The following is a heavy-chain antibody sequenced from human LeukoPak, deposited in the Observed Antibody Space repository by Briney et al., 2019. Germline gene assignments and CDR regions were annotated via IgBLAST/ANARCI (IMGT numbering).Heavy chain of an antibody. CDR1: GFTFDDYA. V-gene: IGHV3-9*01. D-gene: IGHD3-9*01. J-gene: IGHJ4*02. CDR2: ISWNSGSI. CDR3: AKADYDILTGYRKPLDY. Sequence: GRSLRLSCAAFGFTFDDYAMHWVRQAPGKGLGWVSGISWNSGSIGYADSVKGRFTISRDNAKNSLYLQMNSLRAEDTALYYCAKADYDILTGYRKPLDYWGQGTLVTVSS.